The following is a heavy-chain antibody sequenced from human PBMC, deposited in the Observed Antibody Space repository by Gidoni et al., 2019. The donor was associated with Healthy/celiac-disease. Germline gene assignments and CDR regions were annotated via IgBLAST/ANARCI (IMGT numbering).Heavy chain of an antibody. CDR1: GFTFSSYS. Sequence: EVQLVESGGGLVKPGGSLRLSCAASGFTFSSYSMNWVRQAPGKGLEWVSSISSSSSYIYYADSVKGRFTISRDNAKNSLYLQMNSLRAEDTAVYYCARALPSVRPGQFDYWGQGTLVTVSS. CDR3: ARALPSVRPGQFDY. CDR2: ISSSSSYI. J-gene: IGHJ4*02. V-gene: IGHV3-21*01.